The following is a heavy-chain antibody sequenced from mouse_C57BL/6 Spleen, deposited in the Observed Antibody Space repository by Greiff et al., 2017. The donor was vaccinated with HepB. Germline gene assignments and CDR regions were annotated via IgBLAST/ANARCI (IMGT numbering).Heavy chain of an antibody. CDR3: STGGGC. Sequence: EVQLQQSGAELVRPGASVKLSCTASGFNIKDDYMHWVKQRPEQGLEWIGWIDPENGDTEYASKFQGKATISADTTSNTAYLQLSSLAAVDAAVYYCSTGGGCWGRSTTRTVAS. CDR1: GFNIKDDY. CDR2: IDPENGDT. J-gene: IGHJ2*01. V-gene: IGHV14-4*01. D-gene: IGHD3-2*02.